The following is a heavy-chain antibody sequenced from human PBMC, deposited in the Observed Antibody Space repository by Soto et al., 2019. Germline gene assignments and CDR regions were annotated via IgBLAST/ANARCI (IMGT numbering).Heavy chain of an antibody. J-gene: IGHJ6*03. CDR1: GGSISSYY. CDR2: IYYSGNT. CDR3: ARLGWSHHMHV. V-gene: IGHV4-59*08. D-gene: IGHD6-19*01. Sequence: QVDLQESGPGLVKPSETLSLTCTVSGGSISSYYWSWIRQPPGKGLEWIGYIYYSGNTNYNSSLKIRVTISVDTSNNQFPLKLSAVTAAGTAVYYCARLGWSHHMHVWGKGTTVTVSS.